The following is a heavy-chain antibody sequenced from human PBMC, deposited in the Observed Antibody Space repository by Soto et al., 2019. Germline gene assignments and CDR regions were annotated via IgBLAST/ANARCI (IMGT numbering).Heavy chain of an antibody. CDR3: ARRYGSCFDY. CDR1: GGSIRSYY. D-gene: IGHD5-18*01. V-gene: IGHV4-59*08. J-gene: IGHJ4*02. Sequence: SETLSLTCTVFGGSIRSYYWSWVRRPPGKGLEWIGYVYNSGSTTYSPSFKSRVTISVDTSKNQFSLKLSSVTAADTAVYYCARRYGSCFDYWGQGALVTVSS. CDR2: VYNSGST.